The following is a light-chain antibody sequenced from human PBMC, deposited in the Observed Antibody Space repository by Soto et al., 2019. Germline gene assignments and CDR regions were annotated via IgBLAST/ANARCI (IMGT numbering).Light chain of an antibody. CDR1: SSDVGGYNY. J-gene: IGLJ1*01. Sequence: QSALTQPASVSGSPGQSITISCTGTSSDVGGYNYVSWYQQHPGKAPKLMIYDVSNRPSGVSNRFSGSKSGNTAVLTSSGLQAGDEADYYCSSYTSSSTRVFGTGTKVTVL. CDR2: DVS. V-gene: IGLV2-14*01. CDR3: SSYTSSSTRV.